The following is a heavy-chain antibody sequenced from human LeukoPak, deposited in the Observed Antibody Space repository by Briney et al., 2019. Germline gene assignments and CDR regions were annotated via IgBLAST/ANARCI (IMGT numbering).Heavy chain of an antibody. J-gene: IGHJ4*02. Sequence: GGSLRLSCVASGFTFRSYAMNWVRQAPGKGLEWVSTLSGGGGGTYYADSVKGRFTISRDNSKSTLYLQMNSLRAEDTAVYYCARDSRRILPSDWGQGTLVTVSS. CDR3: ARDSRRILPSD. D-gene: IGHD2-15*01. CDR2: LSGGGGGT. V-gene: IGHV3-23*01. CDR1: GFTFRSYA.